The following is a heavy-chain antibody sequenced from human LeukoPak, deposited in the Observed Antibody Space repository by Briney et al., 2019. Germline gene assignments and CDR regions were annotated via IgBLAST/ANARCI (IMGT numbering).Heavy chain of an antibody. CDR2: IYYSGCT. V-gene: IGHV4-59*01. Sequence: PSETLSLTCTVSGGSISSYYWSWIRQPPGKGLEWIGYIYYSGCTNYNPSLKSRVTISVDTSKNQFSLKLSSVTAADTAVYYCARGGRRELRCSSTSCYPSMTNWFDPWGQGTLVTVSS. CDR3: ARGGRRELRCSSTSCYPSMTNWFDP. D-gene: IGHD2-2*01. J-gene: IGHJ5*02. CDR1: GGSISSYY.